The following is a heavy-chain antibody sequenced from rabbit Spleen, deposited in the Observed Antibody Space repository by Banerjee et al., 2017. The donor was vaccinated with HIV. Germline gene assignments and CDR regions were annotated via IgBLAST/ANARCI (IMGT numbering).Heavy chain of an antibody. D-gene: IGHD1-1*01. V-gene: IGHV1S45*01. CDR2: IAGSSSGFT. CDR1: GIDFSSSYW. CDR3: ARDLVAVIGWNFNL. J-gene: IGHJ4*01. Sequence: QQQLEESGGGLVKPGETLTLTCKASGIDFSSSYWICWVRQAPGKGLEWISCIAGSSSGFTYSATWAKGRFTISKTSSTTVTLQMTSLTVADTATYFCARDLVAVIGWNFNLWGQGTLVTVS.